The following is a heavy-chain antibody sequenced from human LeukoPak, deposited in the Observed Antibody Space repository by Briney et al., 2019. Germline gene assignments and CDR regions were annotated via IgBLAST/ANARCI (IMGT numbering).Heavy chain of an antibody. CDR1: GFTSSSYA. J-gene: IGHJ4*02. Sequence: GASLRLSCAASGFTSSSYAMSWVRQAPGKWLEWLSVISGSGGSTYYADSVKGRFTISRDNSKNTLYLQMNSLRAEDTAVYYCAKDSLPGYSSSWNYFDYWGQGTLVTVSS. D-gene: IGHD6-13*01. V-gene: IGHV3-23*01. CDR2: ISGSGGST. CDR3: AKDSLPGYSSSWNYFDY.